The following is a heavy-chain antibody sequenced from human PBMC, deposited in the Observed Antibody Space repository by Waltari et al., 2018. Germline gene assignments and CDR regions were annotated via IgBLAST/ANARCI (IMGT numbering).Heavy chain of an antibody. CDR3: AKDMGIVATMVDS. D-gene: IGHD5-12*01. CDR2: ISWNSGSI. CDR1: GFTFDKYA. Sequence: EEQLVESGGGLVQPGRSLRLSCAASGFTFDKYAMHWVRQAPGKGLEWVSGISWNSGSIGYADSVKGRFTISRDNAKNSLNLQMNSLRAEDTAFYYCAKDMGIVATMVDSWGQGTLVTVSS. J-gene: IGHJ4*02. V-gene: IGHV3-9*01.